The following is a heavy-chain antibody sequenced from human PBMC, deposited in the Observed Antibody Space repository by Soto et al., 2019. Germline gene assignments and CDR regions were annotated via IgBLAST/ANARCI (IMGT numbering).Heavy chain of an antibody. CDR1: GYTFTSYA. J-gene: IGHJ4*02. V-gene: IGHV1-3*01. CDR2: INAGNGNT. CDR3: ARDNPKIYYYDSSGNFDY. D-gene: IGHD3-22*01. Sequence: ASVKVSCKASGYTFTSYAMHWVRQAPGQRLEWMGWINAGNGNTKYSQKFQGRVTITRDTSASTAYMELGSLRSEDTAVYYCARDNPKIYYYDSSGNFDYWGQGTLVTSPQ.